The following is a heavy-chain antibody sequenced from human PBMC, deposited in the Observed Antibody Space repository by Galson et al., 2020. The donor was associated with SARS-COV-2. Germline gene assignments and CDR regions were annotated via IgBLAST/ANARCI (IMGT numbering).Heavy chain of an antibody. CDR2: IKQDGSEK. CDR1: GFTFSSYW. J-gene: IGHJ4*02. V-gene: IGHV3-7*01. D-gene: IGHD6-25*01. Sequence: QLGESLKISCAASGFTFSSYWMSWVRQAPGKGLEWVANIKQDGSEKYYVDSVKGRFTISRDNAKNSLYLQMNSLRAEDTAVYYCARLGSGSWYFDYWGQGTLVTVSS. CDR3: ARLGSGSWYFDY.